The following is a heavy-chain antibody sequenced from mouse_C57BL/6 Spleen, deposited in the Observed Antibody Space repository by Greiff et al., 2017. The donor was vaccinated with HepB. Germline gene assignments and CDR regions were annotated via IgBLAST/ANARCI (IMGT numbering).Heavy chain of an antibody. CDR1: VYAFTNYL. J-gene: IGHJ2*01. D-gene: IGHD4-1*01. Sequence: QVQLQQSGAELVRPGPSVKVSCKASVYAFTNYLIEWVKQRPGQGLEWIGVINPGSGGTNYNEKFKGKATLTADKSSSTAYMQLSSLTSEDSAVYFCARRGANWDYWGQGTTLTVSS. CDR3: ARRGANWDY. CDR2: INPGSGGT. V-gene: IGHV1-54*01.